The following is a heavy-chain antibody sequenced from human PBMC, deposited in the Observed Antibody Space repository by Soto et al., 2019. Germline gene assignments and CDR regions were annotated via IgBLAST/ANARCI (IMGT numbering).Heavy chain of an antibody. CDR2: IIPIFGTE. V-gene: IGHV1-69*01. Sequence: QVQLVQSGAAVKKPGSSVRASCKASGGTFSSYAISWVRQAPGQGLEWMGGIIPIFGTENYAQKFQGRVTITADESTSTAYMELSSLRSEDTAVYYCARDRIAGSKYYYGMDVWCQGTTVTVSS. J-gene: IGHJ6*02. D-gene: IGHD6-13*01. CDR3: ARDRIAGSKYYYGMDV. CDR1: GGTFSSYA.